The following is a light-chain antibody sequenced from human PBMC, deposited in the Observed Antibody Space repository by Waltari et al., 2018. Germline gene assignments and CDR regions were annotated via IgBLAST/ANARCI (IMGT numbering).Light chain of an antibody. V-gene: IGLV1-40*01. CDR1: KSNIGVDFV. CDR2: RFS. Sequence: QSVLTQPPSVSGSPGQSVTISCSGTKSNIGVDFVFHWYQQVPGTAPKLLLHRFSNRPSGVSARFSGFKSGASASLVITGLQAEDEAMYYCQSYDTTLSAVVFGGGTRLTV. CDR3: QSYDTTLSAVV. J-gene: IGLJ2*01.